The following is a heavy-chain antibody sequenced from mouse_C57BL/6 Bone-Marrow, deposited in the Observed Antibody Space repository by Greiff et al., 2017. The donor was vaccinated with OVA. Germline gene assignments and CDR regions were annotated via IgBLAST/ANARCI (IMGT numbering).Heavy chain of an antibody. V-gene: IGHV1-18*01. CDR3: ARGGYYDYDGGAWFAY. D-gene: IGHD2-4*01. Sequence: VQLQQSGPELAKPGASVKIPCKASGYTFTDYNMDWVKQSHGKSLEWIGDINSNNGGTIYNQKFKGKATLTVDKSSNTAYMELRSLTSEDTAVYYCARGGYYDYDGGAWFAYWGQGTLVTVSA. CDR1: GYTFTDYN. J-gene: IGHJ3*01. CDR2: INSNNGGT.